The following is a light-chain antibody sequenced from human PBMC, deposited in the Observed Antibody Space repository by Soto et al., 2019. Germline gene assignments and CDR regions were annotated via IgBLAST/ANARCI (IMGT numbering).Light chain of an antibody. CDR3: QVWDSSSDRSYV. CDR2: YDS. CDR1: NIGSKT. Sequence: SYELTQPPSVSVAPGETARITCGGTNIGSKTVHWYQQKPGQAPVLVIYYDSRRSSGIPERFSGSNSANTATLTISRVEAGDEADYYCQVWDSSSDRSYVFGTGTKVTVL. J-gene: IGLJ1*01. V-gene: IGLV3-21*04.